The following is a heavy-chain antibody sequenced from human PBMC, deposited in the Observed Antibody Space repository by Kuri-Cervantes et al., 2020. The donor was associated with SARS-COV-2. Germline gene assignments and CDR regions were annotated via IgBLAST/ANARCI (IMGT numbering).Heavy chain of an antibody. CDR2: SYHSGST. CDR1: RGSISRGDYS. D-gene: IGHD2-21*01. CDR3: ARRTAGYCDGTRCSYEYYFEH. V-gene: IGHV4-30-2*01. J-gene: IGHJ4*02. Sequence: LRLSCAVSRGSISRGDYSWSWIRQPPGKGLEWIGYSYHSGSTHYNPSLKSRVTISVDRSKNQFSLKLTSVTAADTAVYYCARRTAGYCDGTRCSYEYYFEHWGQGPLVTVSS.